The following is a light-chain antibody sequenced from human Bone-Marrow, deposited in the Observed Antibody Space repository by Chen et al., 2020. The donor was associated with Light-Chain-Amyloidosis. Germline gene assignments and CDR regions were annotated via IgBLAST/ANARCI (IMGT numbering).Light chain of an antibody. CDR3: QSADSSGTYEVI. V-gene: IGLV3-25*03. Sequence: SYELTQPRSVSVCQGQKARMTTSAEELPTKYAYGYQEKPAQAPVLVISRDTERPSGSSGRFSCSSSGTTATLTISVVQEEYQADYHCQSADSSGTYEVIFGGGTKLTVL. CDR1: ELPTKY. CDR2: RDT. J-gene: IGLJ2*01.